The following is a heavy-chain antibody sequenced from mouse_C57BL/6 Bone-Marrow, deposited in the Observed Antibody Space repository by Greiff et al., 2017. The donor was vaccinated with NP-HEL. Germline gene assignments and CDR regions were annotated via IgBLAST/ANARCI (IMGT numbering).Heavy chain of an antibody. CDR1: GYTFTSYW. CDR2: IDPNSGGT. V-gene: IGHV1-72*01. Sequence: QVQLQQPGAELVKPGASVKLSCKASGYTFTSYWMHWVKQRPGRGLEWIGRIDPNSGGTKYNEKFKSKATLTVDKPSSTAYMQLSSLTSEDSAVYYCAREDRYYGSRESRNWFAYWGQGTLVTVSA. J-gene: IGHJ3*01. D-gene: IGHD1-1*01. CDR3: AREDRYYGSRESRNWFAY.